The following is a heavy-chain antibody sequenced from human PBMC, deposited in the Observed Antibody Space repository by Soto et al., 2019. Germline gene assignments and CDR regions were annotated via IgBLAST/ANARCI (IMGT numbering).Heavy chain of an antibody. D-gene: IGHD4-4*01. CDR3: ARGKSVTTVTINWFDP. CDR1: GYTFTSYA. J-gene: IGHJ5*02. CDR2: ISAYNGNT. Sequence: GASVKVSCKASGYTFTSYAMHWVRQAPGQRLEWMGWISAYNGNTNYAQRLQGRVTMTTDTSTSTAYMELRSLRSDDTAVYYCARGKSVTTVTINWFDPWGQGTLVTVSS. V-gene: IGHV1-18*01.